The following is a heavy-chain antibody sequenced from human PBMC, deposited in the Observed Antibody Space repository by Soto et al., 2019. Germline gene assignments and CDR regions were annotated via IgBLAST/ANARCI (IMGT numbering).Heavy chain of an antibody. D-gene: IGHD6-19*01. CDR1: GDSVSSNSAA. CDR2: TYYRSKWYN. CDR3: ASVIAVAGSRAPNDAFDI. J-gene: IGHJ3*02. V-gene: IGHV6-1*01. Sequence: SQTLSLTCAISGDSVSSNSAAWNWIRQSPSRGLDWLGRTYYRSKWYNDYAVSVKSRITINPDTSKNQFSLQLNSVTPEDTAVYYCASVIAVAGSRAPNDAFDIWGQGTMVTVSS.